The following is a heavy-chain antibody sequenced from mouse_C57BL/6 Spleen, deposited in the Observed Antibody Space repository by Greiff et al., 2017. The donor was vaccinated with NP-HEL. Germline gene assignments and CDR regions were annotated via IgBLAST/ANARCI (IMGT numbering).Heavy chain of an antibody. D-gene: IGHD2-10*01. V-gene: IGHV14-1*01. Sequence: VQLQQSGAELVRPGASVKLSCTASGFNIKDYYMHWVKQRPEQGLEWIGRIDPEDGDTEYAPKFQGKATMTADTSSNTAYLQRSSLTSEDTAVYYCTTPTIYFFWFAYWGQGTLVTVSA. CDR1: GFNIKDYY. CDR2: IDPEDGDT. CDR3: TTPTIYFFWFAY. J-gene: IGHJ3*01.